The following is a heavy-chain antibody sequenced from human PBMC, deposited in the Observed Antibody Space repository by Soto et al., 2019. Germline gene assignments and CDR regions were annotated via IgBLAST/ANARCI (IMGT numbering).Heavy chain of an antibody. CDR2: ISYSGST. D-gene: IGHD6-19*01. J-gene: IGHJ4*02. Sequence: SETLSLTCTVSGGSISTYYWSWIRQPPGKGLEWIGSISYSGSTNYNPSLKSRVTISVDTSKNQFSLRLTSVTAADAAVYYCVRENRHSSGWFIDYPGQATLVTVSS. CDR1: GGSISTYY. V-gene: IGHV4-59*01. CDR3: VRENRHSSGWFIDY.